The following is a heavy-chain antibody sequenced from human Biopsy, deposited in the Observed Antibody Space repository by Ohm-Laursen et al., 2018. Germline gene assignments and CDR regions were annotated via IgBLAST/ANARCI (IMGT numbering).Heavy chain of an antibody. CDR2: ISNRGST. CDR1: GGSISSDY. CDR3: ARLYRLDDYWNDDPPDAFDV. V-gene: IGHV4-59*01. D-gene: IGHD3-3*01. J-gene: IGHJ3*01. Sequence: SETLSLTCTVPGGSISSDYWSWIRQPPGKGLEWIGYISNRGSTNYNPSLRGRVTISVDTSKKQFSLKLTSVISADTAVFFCARLYRLDDYWNDDPPDAFDVWGQGTMVTVSS.